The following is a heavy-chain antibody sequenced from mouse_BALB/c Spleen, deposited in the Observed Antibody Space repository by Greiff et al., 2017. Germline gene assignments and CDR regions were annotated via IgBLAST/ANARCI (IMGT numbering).Heavy chain of an antibody. D-gene: IGHD1-2*01. CDR3: ARYYGSFAY. CDR1: GYTFTSYW. J-gene: IGHJ3*01. V-gene: IGHV1-7*01. Sequence: QVQLKESGAELAKPGASVKMSCKASGYTFTSYWMHWVKQRPGQGLEWIGYINPSTGYTEYNQKFKDKATLTADKSSSTAYMQLSSLTSEDSAVYYCARYYGSFAYWGQGTLVTVSA. CDR2: INPSTGYT.